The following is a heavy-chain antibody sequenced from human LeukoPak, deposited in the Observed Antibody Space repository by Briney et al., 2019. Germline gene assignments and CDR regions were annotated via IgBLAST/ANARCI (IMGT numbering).Heavy chain of an antibody. J-gene: IGHJ4*02. CDR1: GYSFTSYW. CDR3: ARRGPGSTVIEYYFDY. Sequence: GESLKISCKGSGYSFTSYWIGWVRQMPGKGLEWMWIIYPGDSDTRYSPSFQGQVTISADKSISTAYLQWSSLKASDTAMYYCARRGPGSTVIEYYFDYWGQGTLVTVSS. CDR2: IYPGDSDT. D-gene: IGHD4-17*01. V-gene: IGHV5-51*01.